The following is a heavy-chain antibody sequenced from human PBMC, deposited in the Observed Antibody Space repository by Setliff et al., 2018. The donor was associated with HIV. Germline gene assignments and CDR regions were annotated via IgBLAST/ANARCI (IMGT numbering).Heavy chain of an antibody. V-gene: IGHV1-69*13. CDR1: GGTFSTYG. CDR3: AREGNSGHGGQIEFDY. J-gene: IGHJ4*02. Sequence: SVKVSCKASGGTFSTYGLSWVRQAPGQGLEWMGGIIPLFDTSNYAQKFQGRVTITADESTSTVYMELSSLRSDDTALYYCAREGNSGHGGQIEFDYWGQGTLVTVSS. CDR2: IIPLFDTS. D-gene: IGHD1-26*01.